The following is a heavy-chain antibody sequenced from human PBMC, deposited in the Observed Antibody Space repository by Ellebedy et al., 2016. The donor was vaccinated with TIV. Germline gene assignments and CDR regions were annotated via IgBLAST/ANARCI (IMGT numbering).Heavy chain of an antibody. CDR1: GYTFTSFG. CDR2: IGTSSGHT. J-gene: IGHJ4*02. D-gene: IGHD2-2*01. Sequence: AASVKVSCKASGYTFTSFGITWVRHAPGQGPEWMGWIGTSSGHTNYARKFQGRVTMTTDTFPSTASMELRSLTSDDTAVYYCARDFHCTSNNCYERPSLYYFDSWGQGTLVTVSS. CDR3: ARDFHCTSNNCYERPSLYYFDS. V-gene: IGHV1-18*01.